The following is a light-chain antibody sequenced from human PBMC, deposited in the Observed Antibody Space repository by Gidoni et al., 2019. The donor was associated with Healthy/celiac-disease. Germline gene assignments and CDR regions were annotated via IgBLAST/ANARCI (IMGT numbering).Light chain of an antibody. Sequence: IQLTQSPSSLSASVGDRVTITCRASRGISSYLAWYQQKPGKAPKPLIYAASTLQSGVPSRFSGSGSGTDFTLTISSLQPEDFATYYCQQLNSYPLVTFGPGTKVDIK. J-gene: IGKJ3*01. V-gene: IGKV1-9*01. CDR3: QQLNSYPLVT. CDR2: AAS. CDR1: RGISSY.